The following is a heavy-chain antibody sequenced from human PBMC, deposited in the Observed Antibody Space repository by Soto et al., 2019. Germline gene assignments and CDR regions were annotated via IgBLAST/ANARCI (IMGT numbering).Heavy chain of an antibody. V-gene: IGHV4-39*01. CDR3: ATQCRGVTSHWFVP. D-gene: IGHD2-15*01. Sequence: QLQLQESGPGLVKHSETRSLTYTVSSVSISSTIYSWDGIRQHPGKVLEWLGSSFYSGRTHYNPSLKSRVTIPADTTKNQFSLTLTSVAASYTAVYECATQCRGVTSHWFVPWVQGTLVTVSS. J-gene: IGHJ5*02. CDR2: SFYSGRT. CDR1: SVSISSTIYS.